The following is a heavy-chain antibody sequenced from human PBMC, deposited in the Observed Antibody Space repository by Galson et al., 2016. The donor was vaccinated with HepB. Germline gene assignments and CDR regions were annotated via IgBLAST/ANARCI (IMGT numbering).Heavy chain of an antibody. CDR1: GFTFSTYA. D-gene: IGHD2-8*01. V-gene: IGHV3-23*01. Sequence: SLRLSCAASGFTFSTYAMSWVRQAPGKGLEWVSGVSGSGGGTNYADSVKGRFTISRDNSKSTVYLEMTGLRVEDTAIFYCAASRGYRDTTGAPSVPAFDIWGQGTMVIVSS. J-gene: IGHJ3*02. CDR3: AASRGYRDTTGAPSVPAFDI. CDR2: VSGSGGGT.